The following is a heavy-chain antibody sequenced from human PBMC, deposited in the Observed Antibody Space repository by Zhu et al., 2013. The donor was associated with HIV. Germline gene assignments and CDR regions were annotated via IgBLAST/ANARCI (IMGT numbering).Heavy chain of an antibody. V-gene: IGHV1-69*01. CDR1: GGTFSSYA. Sequence: QVQLVQSGAEVKKPGSSVKVSCKASGGTFSSYAISWVRQAPGQGLEWMGGIIPIFGTANYAQKFQGRVTITADESTSTAYMELSSLRSEDTAVYYCARVLYDSGEWLVWYYFDYWGQGTLVTVSS. CDR2: IIPIFGTA. D-gene: IGHD6-19*01. J-gene: IGHJ4*02. CDR3: ARVLYDSGEWLVWYYFDY.